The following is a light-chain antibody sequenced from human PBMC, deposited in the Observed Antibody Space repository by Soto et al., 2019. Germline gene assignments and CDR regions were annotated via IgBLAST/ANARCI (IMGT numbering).Light chain of an antibody. V-gene: IGKV1-27*01. CDR3: QKYNSAPQT. CDR2: AAS. CDR1: QSVSTY. J-gene: IGKJ1*01. Sequence: DTQMTQSPFSLSASVGDRVTITCRASQSVSTYLNWYQQKPGKVPKLLIYAASTLQSGVPSRFSGSGSGTDFTLTISSLQPEDVATYYCQKYNSAPQTFGQGTKVDIK.